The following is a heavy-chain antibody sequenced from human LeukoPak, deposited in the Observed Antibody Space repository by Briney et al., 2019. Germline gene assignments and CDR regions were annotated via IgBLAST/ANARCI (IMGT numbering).Heavy chain of an antibody. CDR1: GGSFSGYY. D-gene: IGHD6-13*01. V-gene: IGHV4-34*01. Sequence: SETLSLTCAVYGGSFSGYYWSWIRQPPGKGLEWIGEINHSGSTNYNPSLKSRVTISVDTSKNQLSLKLSSVTAADTAVYYCARGHGPAAYWGQGTLVTVSS. CDR3: ARGHGPAAY. CDR2: INHSGST. J-gene: IGHJ4*02.